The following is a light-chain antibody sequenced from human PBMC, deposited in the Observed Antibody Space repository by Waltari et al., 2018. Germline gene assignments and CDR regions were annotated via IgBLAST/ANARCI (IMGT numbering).Light chain of an antibody. J-gene: IGLJ3*02. V-gene: IGLV4-69*01. CDR2: VNSAGSH. Sequence: QLVLTQSPSASAALGAPVKLTCTLSSGHSSNIVAWLQQQPAKGRRFLVKVNSAGSHGKGDEDPDRVSGSSAGGGRYLSISGVQSEDEADYYCQTGGQGTWVFGGGTKLTVL. CDR1: SGHSSNI. CDR3: QTGGQGTWV.